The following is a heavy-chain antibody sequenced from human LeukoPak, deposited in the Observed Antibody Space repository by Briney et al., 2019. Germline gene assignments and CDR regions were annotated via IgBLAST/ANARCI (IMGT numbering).Heavy chain of an antibody. Sequence: ASVKVSCKASGYTFTSYGISWVRQAPGQGLEWMGWISAYNGNTIYAQKLQGRVTMTTDTSTSTAYMELRSLRSDDTAVYYCARVTVVGWLVPPYVANWFDPWGQGTLVTVSS. D-gene: IGHD2-2*01. CDR1: GYTFTSYG. CDR2: ISAYNGNT. V-gene: IGHV1-18*01. CDR3: ARVTVVGWLVPPYVANWFDP. J-gene: IGHJ5*02.